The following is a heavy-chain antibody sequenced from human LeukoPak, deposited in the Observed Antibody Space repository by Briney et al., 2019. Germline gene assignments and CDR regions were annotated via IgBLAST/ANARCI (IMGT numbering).Heavy chain of an antibody. CDR1: GGSISGYY. CDR3: ARHVGGGGVLRFNP. J-gene: IGHJ5*02. CDR2: IYYSGST. D-gene: IGHD3-3*01. V-gene: IGHV4-59*08. Sequence: PETLSLTCTVSGGSISGYYWSWVRQPPGKGLEWIGYIYYSGSTNYNPSLKSRVTILVDTSKNQFSLKLTSVTAADTAVYYCARHVGGGGVLRFNPWGQGTLVTVSS.